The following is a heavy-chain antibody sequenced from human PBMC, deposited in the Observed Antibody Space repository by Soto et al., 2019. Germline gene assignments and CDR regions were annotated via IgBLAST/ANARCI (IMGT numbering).Heavy chain of an antibody. CDR2: IWYDGSNK. CDR1: GFTFSSYG. CDR3: ARGSSGYSNLSGDY. D-gene: IGHD4-4*01. J-gene: IGHJ4*02. V-gene: IGHV3-33*01. Sequence: QVQLVESGGGVVQPGRSLRLSCAASGFTFSSYGMHWVRQAPGKGLEWVAVIWYDGSNKYYADSVKGRFTISRDNSKNTLYLQMNSLRAEDTAVYYCARGSSGYSNLSGDYWGQGTLVTVSS.